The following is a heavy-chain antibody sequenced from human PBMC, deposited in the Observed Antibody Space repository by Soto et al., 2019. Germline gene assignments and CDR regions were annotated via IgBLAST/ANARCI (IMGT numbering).Heavy chain of an antibody. D-gene: IGHD2-15*01. V-gene: IGHV3-48*01. J-gene: IGHJ5*02. CDR3: ARDGCSGSNCLNWFDP. CDR2: ISSSSTTK. CDR1: GFTVSTYI. Sequence: VVCLRLSFKTSGFTVSTYIMNWLRQATGQGLEWDSHISSSSTTKYYADSVKGRFTISRDNAKNSLYLQMNILRAEDTAVYYCARDGCSGSNCLNWFDPWGQGP.